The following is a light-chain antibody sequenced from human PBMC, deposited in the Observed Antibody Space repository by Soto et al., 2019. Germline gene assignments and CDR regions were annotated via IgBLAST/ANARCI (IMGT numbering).Light chain of an antibody. Sequence: DIQMTQSPSSLSASVGDRVTITCRASQGIRNYLAWFQQKAGKAPKSLIYDASSLHSGVPSKFTGSGSGTDFTLTISSLQPEDFATYYCQQYSSYPYTFGQGT. CDR2: DAS. CDR1: QGIRNY. CDR3: QQYSSYPYT. V-gene: IGKV1-16*02. J-gene: IGKJ2*01.